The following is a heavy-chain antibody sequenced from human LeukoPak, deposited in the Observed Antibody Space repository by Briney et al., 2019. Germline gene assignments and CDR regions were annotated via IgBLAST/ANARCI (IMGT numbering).Heavy chain of an antibody. V-gene: IGHV4-31*03. CDR2: IYYSGST. J-gene: IGHJ4*02. CDR1: GGSISSGGYY. D-gene: IGHD1-14*01. Sequence: PSETLSLTCTVSGGSISSGGYYWSWIRQHPGKGLEWIGYIYYSGSTYYNPSLKSRVTISVDTSKNQFSLKLSSVTAADTAVYYCAREIYEPPYYYLDYWGQGTLVTVSS. CDR3: AREIYEPPYYYLDY.